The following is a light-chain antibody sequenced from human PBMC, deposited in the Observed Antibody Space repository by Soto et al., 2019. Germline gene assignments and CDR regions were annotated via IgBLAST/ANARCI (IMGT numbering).Light chain of an antibody. CDR3: QQYVTSPWA. CDR1: QSIYLNA. Sequence: EIVLTQSPGTLSLSPGERATLSCRASQSIYLNALAWYQQKPGQTPRLLIYGASTGATDIPDRFSGSGSRTDFALTISRLEPEDFAVYYCQQYVTSPWAFGQGTKVAIE. J-gene: IGKJ1*01. V-gene: IGKV3-20*01. CDR2: GAS.